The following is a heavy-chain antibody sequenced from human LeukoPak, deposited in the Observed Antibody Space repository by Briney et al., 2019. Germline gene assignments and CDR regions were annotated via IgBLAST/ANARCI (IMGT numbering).Heavy chain of an antibody. D-gene: IGHD6-13*01. CDR3: ARRRAAAGTFYYYYMDV. J-gene: IGHJ6*03. CDR2: IYYSGST. CDR1: GGSISSGSYY. Sequence: SETLSLTCTVSGGSISSGSYYWSWIRQPAGKGLEWIGYIYYSGSTNYNPSLKSRVTISVDTSKNQFSLKLSSVTAADTAVYYCARRRAAAGTFYYYYMDVWGKGTTVTVSS. V-gene: IGHV4-61*10.